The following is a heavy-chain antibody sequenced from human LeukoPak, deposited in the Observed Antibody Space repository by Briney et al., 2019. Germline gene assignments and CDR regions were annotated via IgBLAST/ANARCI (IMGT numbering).Heavy chain of an antibody. D-gene: IGHD2-2*01. Sequence: GGSLRLSCAASGFTFSSYAMSWVRQAPGKGLEWVSAISGSGGSTYYADSVKGRFTISRDNSKNTLYLQMNSLRAEDTAVYYCAKDDRYCSSTSCSTYWDQGTLVTVSS. V-gene: IGHV3-23*01. CDR1: GFTFSSYA. CDR2: ISGSGGST. J-gene: IGHJ4*02. CDR3: AKDDRYCSSTSCSTY.